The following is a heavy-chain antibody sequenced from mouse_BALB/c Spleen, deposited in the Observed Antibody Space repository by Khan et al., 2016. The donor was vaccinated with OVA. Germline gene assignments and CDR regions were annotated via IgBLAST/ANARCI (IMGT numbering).Heavy chain of an antibody. CDR3: ARRGYGNYWFAY. Sequence: EVPLQQSGAELVRPGALVKLSCKASGFNIKDYYMNWVKQRPEQGLEWIGWIDPENGDTIYDPKFQGKATIKADTSSNTAYLQLSSLTSDDTAVYYCARRGYGNYWFAYWGQGTLVTVSA. CDR2: IDPENGDT. J-gene: IGHJ3*01. D-gene: IGHD2-1*01. V-gene: IGHV14-1*02. CDR1: GFNIKDYY.